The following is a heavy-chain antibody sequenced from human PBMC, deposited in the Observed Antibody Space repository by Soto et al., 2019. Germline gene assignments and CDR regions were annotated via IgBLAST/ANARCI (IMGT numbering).Heavy chain of an antibody. J-gene: IGHJ5*02. D-gene: IGHD3-10*01. CDR1: GGSISGGYY. CDR2: IYYNGNT. CDR3: AQVREVGSWYFDP. V-gene: IGHV4-31*03. Sequence: QVQLQESGPGLVKPSQTLSLTCTVSGGSISGGYYWSWIRQHPGKGLEWIAYIYYNGNTYYNPSLKSRVTXSXDXXKNQFSLKLSSVTAADTAVYYCAQVREVGSWYFDPWGQGTLVTVSS.